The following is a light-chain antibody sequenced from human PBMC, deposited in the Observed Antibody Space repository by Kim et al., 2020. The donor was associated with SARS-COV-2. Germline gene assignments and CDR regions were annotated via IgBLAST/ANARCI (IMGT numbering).Light chain of an antibody. CDR2: DAS. CDR1: QSVSSY. CDR3: QQRSNWPLT. Sequence: LSPGERATLSCRASQSVSSYLAWYQQKPGQAPRLLIYDASNRATGIPARFSGSGSGKDFTLTISSLEPEDFAVYYCQQRSNWPLTFGGGTKVDIK. V-gene: IGKV3-11*01. J-gene: IGKJ4*01.